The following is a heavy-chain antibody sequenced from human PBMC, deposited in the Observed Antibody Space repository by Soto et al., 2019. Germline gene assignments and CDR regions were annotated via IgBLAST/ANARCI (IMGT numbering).Heavy chain of an antibody. V-gene: IGHV4-39*01. Sequence: PSETLSLTCTVSGGSISSSSYYWGWIRQPPGKGLEWIGSIYYSGSTYYNPSLKSRVTISVDTSKNQFSLKLSSVTAADTAVYYCARHRRITMVRGVLNWFDPWGQGTLVTVSS. CDR1: GGSISSSSYY. D-gene: IGHD3-10*01. J-gene: IGHJ5*02. CDR3: ARHRRITMVRGVLNWFDP. CDR2: IYYSGST.